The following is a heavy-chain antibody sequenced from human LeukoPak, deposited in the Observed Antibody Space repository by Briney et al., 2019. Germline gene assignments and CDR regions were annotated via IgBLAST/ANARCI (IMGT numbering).Heavy chain of an antibody. Sequence: PSETLSLTCSVPGGSIRSSYWSWIRKPPGKGLEWIGYIYYSGTTNYNPSLKSRVTISVDTSKNQFSLKLSSVTAAATAVYYCARESYSGYDWVHFDYWGQGTLVTVSS. CDR1: GGSIRSSY. CDR2: IYYSGTT. V-gene: IGHV4-59*01. D-gene: IGHD5-12*01. J-gene: IGHJ4*02. CDR3: ARESYSGYDWVHFDY.